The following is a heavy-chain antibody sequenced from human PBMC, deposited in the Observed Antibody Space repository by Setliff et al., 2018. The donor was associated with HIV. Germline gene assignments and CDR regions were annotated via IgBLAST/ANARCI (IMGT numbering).Heavy chain of an antibody. J-gene: IGHJ5*02. V-gene: IGHV4-4*07. D-gene: IGHD6-19*01. CDR1: GFTFSSYS. CDR2: IYTSGST. CDR3: ARIGRGWSVGWFDP. Sequence: GSLRLSCAASGFTFSSYSMNWVRQTPGKGLEWIGRIYTSGSTNYNPSLKSRVTMSVDTSKNQLSLKMGSVTAADTAVYYCARIGRGWSVGWFDPWGQGTLVTVSS.